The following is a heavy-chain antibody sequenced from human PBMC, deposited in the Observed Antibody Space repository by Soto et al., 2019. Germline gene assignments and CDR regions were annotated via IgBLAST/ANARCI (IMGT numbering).Heavy chain of an antibody. Sequence: PGGSLRLSCAASGFTFSSYTMHWVRQTPGKGLEWVAHISYDGGATYYADSVKGRFTISRDNSKTSLYLQMNSLRTEDTSLYYCAKESGGSSWWSGSYYAMDVWGQGTTVTVSS. J-gene: IGHJ6*02. CDR3: AKESGGSSWWSGSYYAMDV. V-gene: IGHV3-30*04. CDR2: ISYDGGAT. CDR1: GFTFSSYT. D-gene: IGHD6-13*01.